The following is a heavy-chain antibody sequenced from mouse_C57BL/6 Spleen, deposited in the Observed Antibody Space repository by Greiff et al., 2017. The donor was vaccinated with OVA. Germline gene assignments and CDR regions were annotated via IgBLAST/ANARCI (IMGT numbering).Heavy chain of an antibody. CDR1: GYSITSGYY. CDR2: ISYDGSN. CDR3: ARSHDYSAWFAY. Sequence: EVQLKESGPGLVKPSQSLSLTCSVTGYSITSGYYWNWIRQFPGNKLEWMGYISYDGSNNYNPSLKNRISITRDTSKNQFFLKLNSVTTEDTATYYCARSHDYSAWFAYWGQGTLVTVSA. D-gene: IGHD2-4*01. J-gene: IGHJ3*01. V-gene: IGHV3-6*01.